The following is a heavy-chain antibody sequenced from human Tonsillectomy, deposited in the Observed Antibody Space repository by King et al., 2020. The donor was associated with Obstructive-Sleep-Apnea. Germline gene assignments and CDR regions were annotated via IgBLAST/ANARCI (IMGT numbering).Heavy chain of an antibody. CDR2: INPSGGST. D-gene: IGHD3-9*01. V-gene: IGHV1-46*03. J-gene: IGHJ6*02. CDR3: ALVPYDILTGYYTLDV. CDR1: GYTFTSYY. Sequence: QLVQSGAEVKKPGASVKVSCKASGYTFTSYYMHWVRQAPGQGLEWMGIINPSGGSTSYAQKFQGRVTMTRDTSTSTVYMGLSSLRSEDTAVYYCALVPYDILTGYYTLDVWGQGTTVTVSS.